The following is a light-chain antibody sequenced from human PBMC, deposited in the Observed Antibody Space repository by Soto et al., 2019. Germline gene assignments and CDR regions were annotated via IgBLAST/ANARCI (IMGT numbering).Light chain of an antibody. CDR1: QSVTTN. Sequence: EIVMTQSPATLSVSPGERATLSCRPSQSVTTNLAWYQQRPGQAPRLLIYGASTRATGVPARFSGSGSGTEFTLTISSMQSEDFAVYYCQQYDNWPPLTFGPGTKLDIK. CDR2: GAS. V-gene: IGKV3-15*01. CDR3: QQYDNWPPLT. J-gene: IGKJ3*01.